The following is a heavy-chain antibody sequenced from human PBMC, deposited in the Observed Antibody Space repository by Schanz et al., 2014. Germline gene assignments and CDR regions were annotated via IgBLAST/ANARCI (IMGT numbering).Heavy chain of an antibody. CDR1: GFTVTSYY. Sequence: EMQLVESGGGLIQPGGSLRLSCAASGFTVTSYYMSWVRQAPGKGLEWVANIKQDGSDKHYVDSVKGRFTISRDNAKNSLYLQMNSLRAEDTAVYYCARPLGPNYYYYGLDVWGHGTTVTFSS. CDR2: IKQDGSDK. V-gene: IGHV3-7*01. J-gene: IGHJ6*02. CDR3: ARPLGPNYYYYGLDV.